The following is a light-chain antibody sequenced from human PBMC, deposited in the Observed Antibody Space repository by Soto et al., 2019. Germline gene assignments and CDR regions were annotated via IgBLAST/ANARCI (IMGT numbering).Light chain of an antibody. CDR1: SSDVGGYNY. CDR2: DVS. J-gene: IGLJ1*01. V-gene: IGLV2-14*01. Sequence: VLTQPASVSGSPGQSITISCTGTSSDVGGYNYVSWYQQHPGKAPKLMIYDVSNRPSGVSNRFSGSKSGNTASLTISGLQAEDEADYYCSSYTSSSTLVVFGTGTKVTVL. CDR3: SSYTSSSTLVV.